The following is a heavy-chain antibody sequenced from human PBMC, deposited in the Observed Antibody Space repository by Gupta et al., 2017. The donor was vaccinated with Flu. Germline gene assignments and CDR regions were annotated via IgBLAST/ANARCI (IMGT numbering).Heavy chain of an antibody. CDR3: AKDRGGYYYPIFDY. Sequence: EVQLLESGGGLVQPGGSLRLSCAASGFTFSSYAMSWVRQAPGKGLEWVSAISGSGGSTYYADAVKGRFTISRDNSKNTLYRQMNSMRAEDTAVYYCAKDRGGYYYPIFDYWGQGTLVTVSS. D-gene: IGHD3-22*01. CDR1: GFTFSSYA. CDR2: ISGSGGST. J-gene: IGHJ4*02. V-gene: IGHV3-23*01.